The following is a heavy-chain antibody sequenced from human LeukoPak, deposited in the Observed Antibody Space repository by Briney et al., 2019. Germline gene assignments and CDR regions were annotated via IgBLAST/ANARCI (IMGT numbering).Heavy chain of an antibody. CDR2: VRYDGSDK. V-gene: IGHV3-30*02. J-gene: IGHJ4*02. CDR3: ARALSSTGGSYYFDS. Sequence: GGSLRLSCIASGFALSHHGMHWVRQPPGKGLEWVAFVRYDGSDKYYADSVKGRFTVSRDNSNNALDLQMNTLTVEDTAVYYCARALSSTGGSYYFDSWGQGTLVTVSS. D-gene: IGHD1-14*01. CDR1: GFALSHHG.